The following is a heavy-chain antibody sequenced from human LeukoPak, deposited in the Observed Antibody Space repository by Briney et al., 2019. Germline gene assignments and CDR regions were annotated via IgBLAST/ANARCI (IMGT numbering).Heavy chain of an antibody. Sequence: VASVTVSCKASGYTFTNYAMHWVRQAPGQRLEWMGWTNAGNGNTKYSQKFQGRVTITRDTSASTAYMELSSLRSEDTAVYYCARVIAAAGIWWFDPWGQGTLVTVSS. V-gene: IGHV1-3*01. CDR2: TNAGNGNT. CDR1: GYTFTNYA. D-gene: IGHD6-13*01. CDR3: ARVIAAAGIWWFDP. J-gene: IGHJ5*02.